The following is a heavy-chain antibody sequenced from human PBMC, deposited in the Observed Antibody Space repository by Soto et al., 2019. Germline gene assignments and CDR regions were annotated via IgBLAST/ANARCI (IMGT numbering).Heavy chain of an antibody. D-gene: IGHD3-22*01. CDR1: GGTFSSYA. CDR2: IIPIFGTA. Sequence: ASVKVSCKASGGTFSSYAISWVRQAPGQGLEWMGGIIPIFGTANYAQKFQGRVTITADESTSTAYMELSSLRSEDTAVYYCARDHPEPSDSSAFDIWGQGTMVTVSS. V-gene: IGHV1-69*13. J-gene: IGHJ3*02. CDR3: ARDHPEPSDSSAFDI.